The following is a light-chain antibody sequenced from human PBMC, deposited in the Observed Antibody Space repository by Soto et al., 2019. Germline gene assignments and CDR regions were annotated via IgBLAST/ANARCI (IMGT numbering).Light chain of an antibody. CDR2: LNSDGSH. CDR3: QTWGTGVV. V-gene: IGLV4-69*01. J-gene: IGLJ2*01. CDR1: SGHSSYA. Sequence: QLVLTQSPSASASLGASVKLTCTLSSGHSSYAIAWHQQQPEKGPRYLMKLNSDGSHSKRDGIPDRFSGSSSGAERYLTISSLQSEDEADYYCQTWGTGVVFGGGPKLTVL.